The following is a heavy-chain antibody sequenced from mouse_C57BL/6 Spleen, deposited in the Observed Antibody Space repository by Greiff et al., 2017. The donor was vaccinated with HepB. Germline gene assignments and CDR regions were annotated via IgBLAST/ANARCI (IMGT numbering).Heavy chain of an antibody. V-gene: IGHV10-1*01. CDR2: IRSKSNNYAT. Sequence: EVHLVESGGGLVQPKGSLKLSCAASGFSFNTYAMNWVRQAPGKGLEWVARIRSKSNNYATYYADSVKDRFTISRDDSESMLYLQMNNLKTEDTAMYYCVAGGLRDAMDYWGQGTSVTVSS. CDR3: VAGGLRDAMDY. CDR1: GFSFNTYA. D-gene: IGHD2-4*01. J-gene: IGHJ4*01.